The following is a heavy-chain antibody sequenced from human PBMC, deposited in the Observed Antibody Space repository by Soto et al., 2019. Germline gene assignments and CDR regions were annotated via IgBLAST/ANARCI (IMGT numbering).Heavy chain of an antibody. J-gene: IGHJ6*02. CDR1: SGSISSGDYY. CDR3: ARGSTTEKVDS. Sequence: PSETLSLTFTVSSGSISSGDYYWSWIRQPPGKGLEWIGHIHYSGSTYYNPSLKSRVTLSADTSMNQFSLALTSVTAADTAMYYCARGSTTEKVDSWGQGTTVTVSS. CDR2: IHYSGST. V-gene: IGHV4-30-4*01. D-gene: IGHD3-9*01.